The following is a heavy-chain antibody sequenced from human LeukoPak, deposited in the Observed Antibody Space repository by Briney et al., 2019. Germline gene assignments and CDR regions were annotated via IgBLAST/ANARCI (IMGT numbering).Heavy chain of an antibody. Sequence: PSETLSLTCTVSGGSFSNFYWSWIRQPPGKGLEWIGYIYYSGSTNYSPSLKSRVTISVDTSKNQFSLKLSSVTAADTAVYYCARGIREQQQLRYYYYMDVWGKGTTVTVSS. CDR1: GGSFSNFY. CDR3: ARGIREQQQLRYYYYMDV. J-gene: IGHJ6*03. D-gene: IGHD6-13*01. V-gene: IGHV4-59*01. CDR2: IYYSGST.